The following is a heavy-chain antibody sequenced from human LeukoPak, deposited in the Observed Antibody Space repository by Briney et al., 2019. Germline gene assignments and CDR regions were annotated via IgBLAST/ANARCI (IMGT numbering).Heavy chain of an antibody. CDR1: GYSFTSYW. CDR2: IYPGDSDT. J-gene: IGHJ3*02. Sequence: GESLKISCKGSGYSFTSYWIGWVRQMPGKGLEWMGIIYPGDSDTRYSPSFQGQVTISADKSISTAYLQWSSLKASDTAMYYCARMGSLDSSSWFGAFDIWGQGQWSPSLQ. D-gene: IGHD6-13*01. CDR3: ARMGSLDSSSWFGAFDI. V-gene: IGHV5-51*01.